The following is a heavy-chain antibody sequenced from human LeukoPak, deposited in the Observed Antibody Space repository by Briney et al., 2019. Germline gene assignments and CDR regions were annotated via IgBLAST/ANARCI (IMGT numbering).Heavy chain of an antibody. CDR2: ISGSGDNT. J-gene: IGHJ4*02. CDR3: AKDSKGYSSGWDLDY. V-gene: IGHV3-23*01. CDR1: GFTFSSSA. D-gene: IGHD6-19*01. Sequence: GGSLRLSCAASGFTFSSSAMTWVRQAPGKGLEWVSTISGSGDNTYYADSVKGRFTISRDNSKNTLYLQMNSLRAEDTALYYCAKDSKGYSSGWDLDYWGQGTLVTVSS.